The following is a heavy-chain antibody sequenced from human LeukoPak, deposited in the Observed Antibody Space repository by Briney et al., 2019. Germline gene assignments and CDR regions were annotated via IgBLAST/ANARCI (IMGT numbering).Heavy chain of an antibody. Sequence: GESLKISCKGSGYVFSSYWIGWVRQMPGKGLEWMGIIFPDDSDTRYSPSFQGQVTISADKSISTAYLHWSSLKASDTAMYFCARRIAVAGTENFDYWGQGTLVTVSS. CDR3: ARRIAVAGTENFDY. V-gene: IGHV5-51*01. J-gene: IGHJ4*02. CDR1: GYVFSSYW. D-gene: IGHD6-19*01. CDR2: IFPDDSDT.